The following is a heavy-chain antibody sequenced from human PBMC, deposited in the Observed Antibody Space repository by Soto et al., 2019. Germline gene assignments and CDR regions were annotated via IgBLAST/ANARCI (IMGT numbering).Heavy chain of an antibody. V-gene: IGHV4-59*08. J-gene: IGHJ6*02. D-gene: IGHD2-15*01. CDR3: ARQMFIGGMDV. CDR2: IYNYGST. CDR1: GGSISSYY. Sequence: QVQLQESGPGLVKPSETLSLTCTVSGGSISSYYWSWIRQPPGKGLEWIGYIYNYGSTNYNPSLKSRVTITVDTSKNQFSLKLSSVTAADTAVYYCARQMFIGGMDVWGQGTTVSVSS.